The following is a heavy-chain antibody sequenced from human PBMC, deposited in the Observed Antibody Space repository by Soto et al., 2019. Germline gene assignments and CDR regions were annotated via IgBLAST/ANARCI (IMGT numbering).Heavy chain of an antibody. V-gene: IGHV1-46*01. J-gene: IGHJ4*02. CDR1: GGTFSSYA. CDR3: ARDRAPLRITMVRGVIITYFDY. CDR2: INPSGGST. Sequence: ASVKVSCKASGGTFSSYAISWVRQAPGQGLEWMGIINPSGGSTSYAQKFQGRVTMTRDTSTSTVYMELSSLRSEDTAVYYCARDRAPLRITMVRGVIITYFDYWGQGTLVTASS. D-gene: IGHD3-10*01.